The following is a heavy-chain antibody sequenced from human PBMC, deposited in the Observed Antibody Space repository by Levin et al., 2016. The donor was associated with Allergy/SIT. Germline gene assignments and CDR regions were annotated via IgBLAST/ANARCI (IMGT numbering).Heavy chain of an antibody. CDR3: ARSTGWTYYFDY. CDR2: ISSSGNYI. V-gene: IGHV3-21*01. D-gene: IGHD6-19*01. J-gene: IGHJ4*02. Sequence: WIRQPPGKGLEWVSSISSSGNYIYYGGSVKGRFTISRSSAWNSLYLQLNSLRTEDTAVYYCARSTGWTYYFDYWGQGALVTVSS.